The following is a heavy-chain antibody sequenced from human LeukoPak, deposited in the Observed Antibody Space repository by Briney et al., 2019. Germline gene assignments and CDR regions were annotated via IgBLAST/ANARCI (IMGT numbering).Heavy chain of an antibody. Sequence: GGSLRLSCAASGLTFSSYAMSGVRQAPGKGLAWVSAISGSGGSTYYADSVKGRFTISRDNSNNTLYLQMNSLRAEDTAVYYCAKSGVRDSSSWYDYWGQGTLVTVSS. D-gene: IGHD6-13*01. CDR3: AKSGVRDSSSWYDY. J-gene: IGHJ4*02. V-gene: IGHV3-23*01. CDR2: ISGSGGST. CDR1: GLTFSSYA.